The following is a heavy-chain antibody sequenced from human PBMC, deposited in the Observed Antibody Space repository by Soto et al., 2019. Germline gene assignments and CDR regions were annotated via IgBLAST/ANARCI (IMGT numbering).Heavy chain of an antibody. CDR1: GFPFWHYG. CDR2: IWSDGKKE. D-gene: IGHD3-9*01. CDR3: ARDRVAAWFPMDV. Sequence: QVQLVESGGGVVQPGRSLRLSCVGSGFPFWHYGMHWVRQAPGKGLEWVAVIWSDGKKESYADFVKGRFPISRDNFKDTLYLQMTTLRPEHTAVYYCARDRVAAWFPMDVWGQGTTVTVSS. V-gene: IGHV3-33*01. J-gene: IGHJ6*02.